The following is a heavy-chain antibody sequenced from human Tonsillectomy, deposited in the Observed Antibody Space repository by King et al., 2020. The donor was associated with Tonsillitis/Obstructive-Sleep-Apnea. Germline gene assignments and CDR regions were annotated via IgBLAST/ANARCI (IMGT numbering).Heavy chain of an antibody. CDR1: GGSISSDY. D-gene: IGHD5-24*01. CDR2: IYYSGST. Sequence: VQLQESGPGLVKPSETLSLTCSVSGGSISSDYWSWIRPPPGKGLEWVGYIYYSGSTNYNTPLQSRVTISVDTAKNQFSLKLSSVTAADTAVYYCARRLRSRRDSYPLDYCGQGTLVTVSS. J-gene: IGHJ4*02. CDR3: ARRLRSRRDSYPLDY. V-gene: IGHV4-59*08.